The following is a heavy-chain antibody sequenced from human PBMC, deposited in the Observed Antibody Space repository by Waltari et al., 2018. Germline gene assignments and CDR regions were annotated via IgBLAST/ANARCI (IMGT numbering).Heavy chain of an antibody. D-gene: IGHD1-1*01. CDR2: IYHTGRV. J-gene: IGHJ3*02. V-gene: IGHV4-30-2*01. Sequence: QLQESGSRLVTPSQTLSLTCTVSGASISSGGYSWSWIRQPGGKGLEWIGYIYHTGRVQYNPSLKSRVTMSVDRSKNQVSLTLNSVTVADSAVYFCARGKGQLDAFDIWGPGTTVSVS. CDR1: GASISSGGYS. CDR3: ARGKGQLDAFDI.